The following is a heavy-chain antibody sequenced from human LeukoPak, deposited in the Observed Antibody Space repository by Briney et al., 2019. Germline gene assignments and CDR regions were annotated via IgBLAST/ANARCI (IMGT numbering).Heavy chain of an antibody. Sequence: PGGSLRLSCAASGFTFSSYSMNWVRQAPGKGLEWVSSISSSSSYIYYADSVKGRFTISRDNAKNSLYLQMNSLRAEDTAVYYCARDPTIGAPFDYWGQGTPVTVSS. D-gene: IGHD4/OR15-4a*01. CDR1: GFTFSSYS. V-gene: IGHV3-21*01. CDR3: ARDPTIGAPFDY. J-gene: IGHJ4*02. CDR2: ISSSSSYI.